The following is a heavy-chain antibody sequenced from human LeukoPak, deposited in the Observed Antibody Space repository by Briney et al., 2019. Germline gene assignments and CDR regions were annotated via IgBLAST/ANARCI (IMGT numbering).Heavy chain of an antibody. CDR3: ASLSGSYYFVDY. D-gene: IGHD1-26*01. J-gene: IGHJ4*02. Sequence: SETLSLTCAAYGGSFSGYYWSWIRQPPGKGLEWIGEINHSGSTNYDPSLKSRVTISVDTSKNQFSLKLSSVTAADTAVYYCASLSGSYYFVDYWGQGTLVTVSS. CDR2: INHSGST. V-gene: IGHV4-34*01. CDR1: GGSFSGYY.